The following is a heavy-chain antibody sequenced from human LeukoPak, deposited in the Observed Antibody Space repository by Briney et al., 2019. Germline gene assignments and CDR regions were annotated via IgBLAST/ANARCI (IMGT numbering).Heavy chain of an antibody. D-gene: IGHD3-10*01. V-gene: IGHV5-51*01. J-gene: IGHJ1*01. CDR2: INPGDSDT. Sequence: GAALEISCKCLGSIFSSYWNAWVRQRPGKGLERMGIINPGDSDTRYSPSFQGQVTISVDKSTSTAYLQWNSLKASDTATYYCATYAGTSAKYFQHWGQGTLVTVSS. CDR3: ATYAGTSAKYFQH. CDR1: GSIFSSYW.